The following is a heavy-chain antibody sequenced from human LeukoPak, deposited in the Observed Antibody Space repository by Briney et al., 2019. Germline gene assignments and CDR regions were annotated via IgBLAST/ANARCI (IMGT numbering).Heavy chain of an antibody. CDR3: ARARYYYESSGYFSYYFDS. V-gene: IGHV4-34*01. J-gene: IGHJ4*02. CDR1: GGSFSGYY. CDR2: IHHTGNT. Sequence: PSETLSLTCAVYGGSFSGYYWSWIRQPPGKGLEWIGYIHHTGNTYYNPSLKNRVTKAVDTPKNQFSLKLTSVTAADTAVYYCARARYYYESSGYFSYYFDSWGQGTLVIVSS. D-gene: IGHD3-22*01.